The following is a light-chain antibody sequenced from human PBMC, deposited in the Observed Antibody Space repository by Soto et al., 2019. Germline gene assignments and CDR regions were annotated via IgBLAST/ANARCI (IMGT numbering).Light chain of an antibody. V-gene: IGLV1-51*01. CDR1: SSNIGGNS. J-gene: IGLJ1*01. Sequence: QAVVTQPPSVSAAPGQKVTISCYGSSSNIGGNSVSWYQHRPGTAPKLLIYDDNKRPSGIPDRFSGSKSGTSATLGITGFQTGDGADYYCGSWDSSLSAYVFGTGTKLTVL. CDR2: DDN. CDR3: GSWDSSLSAYV.